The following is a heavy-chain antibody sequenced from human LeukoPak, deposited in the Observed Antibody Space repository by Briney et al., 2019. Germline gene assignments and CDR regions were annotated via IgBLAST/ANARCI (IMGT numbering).Heavy chain of an antibody. CDR1: GGSISSYY. J-gene: IGHJ5*02. CDR2: LSHGGTT. CDR3: ARFNIVRDLATYNWVDP. Sequence: SETLSLTCTVSGGSISSYYWSWIRQPPGKGLEWIGSLSHGGTTYYKSSLNSRVTISLDTSNNQFSLRLSSVTAADTAVYYCARFNIVRDLATYNWVDPWGQGTLVTVSS. D-gene: IGHD3-10*01. V-gene: IGHV4-59*08.